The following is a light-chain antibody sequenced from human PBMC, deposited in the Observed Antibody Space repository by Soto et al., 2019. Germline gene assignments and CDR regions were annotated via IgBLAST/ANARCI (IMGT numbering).Light chain of an antibody. J-gene: IGLJ3*02. CDR3: AAWDDSVNGPV. CDR2: TNN. V-gene: IGLV1-44*01. Sequence: QSVLTQPPSASGTPGQRVTISCSGSNSNIGGTTVNWYQQLPGTAPKLLLYTNNQRPPGVPDRFSGSKSGTSAALAISGLQSEDEADYYCAAWDDSVNGPVFGGGTKLTAL. CDR1: NSNIGGTT.